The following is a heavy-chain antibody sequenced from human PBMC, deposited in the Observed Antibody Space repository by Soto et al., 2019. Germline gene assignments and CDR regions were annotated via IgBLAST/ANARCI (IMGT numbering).Heavy chain of an antibody. CDR3: ATDAVYCSSTSCFGPLYYYYGMDV. Sequence: PGGSLTVSCAAYGFTFSSYGMDWVRQVPGKGLEWVAVISYDGSNKYYADSVKGRFTISRDNSKNTLYLQMNSLRAEGTAVYYCATDAVYCSSTSCFGPLYYYYGMDVWGQGTTVTVSS. CDR2: ISYDGSNK. D-gene: IGHD2-2*01. CDR1: GFTFSSYG. V-gene: IGHV3-30*03. J-gene: IGHJ6*02.